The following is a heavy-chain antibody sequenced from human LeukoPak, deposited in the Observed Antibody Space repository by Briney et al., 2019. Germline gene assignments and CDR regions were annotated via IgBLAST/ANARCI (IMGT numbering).Heavy chain of an antibody. Sequence: GGSLRLSCAASGFTFSSYAMSWVRQAPGKGLEWVSAISGSGGSTYYADSVKGRFTISRDNSKNTLYLQMNSLRAEDTAVYYCAKEGPYCSGGSCYSVSDYWGQGTLVTVSS. CDR2: ISGSGGST. J-gene: IGHJ4*02. V-gene: IGHV3-23*01. CDR3: AKEGPYCSGGSCYSVSDY. D-gene: IGHD2-15*01. CDR1: GFTFSSYA.